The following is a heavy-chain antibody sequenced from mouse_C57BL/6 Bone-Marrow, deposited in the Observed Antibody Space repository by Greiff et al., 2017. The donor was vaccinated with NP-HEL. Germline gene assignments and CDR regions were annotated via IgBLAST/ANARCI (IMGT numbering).Heavy chain of an antibody. V-gene: IGHV2-9-1*01. CDR3: ARNSKDGYDYFDY. J-gene: IGHJ2*01. D-gene: IGHD2-2*01. CDR1: GFSLTSYA. CDR2: IWTGGGT. Sequence: VQGVESGPGLVAPSQSLSITCTVSGFSLTSYAISWVRQPPGKGLEWLGVIWTGGGTNYNSALKSRLSISKDNSKSQVFLKMNSLQTDDTARYYCARNSKDGYDYFDYWGQGTTLTVSS.